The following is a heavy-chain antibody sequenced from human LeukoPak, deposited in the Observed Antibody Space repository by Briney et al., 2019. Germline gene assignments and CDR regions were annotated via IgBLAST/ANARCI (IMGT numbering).Heavy chain of an antibody. CDR1: GFTFDDYA. Sequence: PGGSLRLSCAASGFTFDDYAMHWVRQAPGKGLEWVSLISGDGGSTYYADSVKGRFTISRDNSKNSLYLQMNSLRTEDTALYYCAKVCRGPRYDAFDIWGQGTMVTVSS. CDR3: AKVCRGPRYDAFDI. J-gene: IGHJ3*02. V-gene: IGHV3-43*02. CDR2: ISGDGGST.